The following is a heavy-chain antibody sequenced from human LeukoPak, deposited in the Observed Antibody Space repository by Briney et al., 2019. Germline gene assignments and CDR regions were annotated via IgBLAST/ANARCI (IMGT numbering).Heavy chain of an antibody. CDR1: GGTFSSYA. D-gene: IGHD3-22*01. Sequence: SVKVSCKASGGTFSSYAISWLRQAPGQGLEWMGRIIPIFGTANYAQKFQGRVTITTDESTSTAYMELSSLRSDDTAVYYCATQKDTYYYDSSGYSPLDHWGQGTLVTVSS. V-gene: IGHV1-69*05. J-gene: IGHJ4*02. CDR2: IIPIFGTA. CDR3: ATQKDTYYYDSSGYSPLDH.